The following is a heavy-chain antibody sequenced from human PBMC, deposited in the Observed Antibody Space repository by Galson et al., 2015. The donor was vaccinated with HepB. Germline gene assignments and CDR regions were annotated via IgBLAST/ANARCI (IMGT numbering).Heavy chain of an antibody. J-gene: IGHJ4*02. V-gene: IGHV4-61*08. D-gene: IGHD3-22*01. Sequence: ETLSLTCAVSGGSISSGGHSWSWIRQSPGKGLEWIGYIYYSGSTNYNPSLKSRVTISVDTSKNQFSLKLSSVTAADTAVYYCARRTNYYDRSGYYYSIFDYWGQGTLVTVSS. CDR1: GGSISSGGHS. CDR2: IYYSGST. CDR3: ARRTNYYDRSGYYYSIFDY.